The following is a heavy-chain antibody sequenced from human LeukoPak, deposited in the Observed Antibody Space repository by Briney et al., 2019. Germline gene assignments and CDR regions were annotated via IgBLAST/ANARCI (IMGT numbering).Heavy chain of an antibody. D-gene: IGHD2-21*02. CDR2: INPSGGST. CDR1: GYTFTSYY. Sequence: ASVKVSCKASGYTFTSYYMHWVRQAPGQGLEWMGIINPSGGSTSYAQKFQGRVTMTKDTSTSTVYMELRSLRSDDTAVYYCARDGRAYCGGDCYSDDDAFDIWGQGTMVTVSS. CDR3: ARDGRAYCGGDCYSDDDAFDI. J-gene: IGHJ3*02. V-gene: IGHV1-46*01.